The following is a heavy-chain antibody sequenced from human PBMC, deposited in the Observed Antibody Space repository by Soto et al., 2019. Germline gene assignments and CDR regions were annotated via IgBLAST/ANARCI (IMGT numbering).Heavy chain of an antibody. V-gene: IGHV6-1*01. Sequence: QTLSLTCAISGDSVSSNSAAWNWIRQSPSRGLEWLGRTYYRSKWYNDYAVSVKSRITINPDTSKNQFSLQLNSVTPEDTAVYYCARGTSGSWYYYYYGMDVWGQGTTGTVSS. CDR3: ARGTSGSWYYYYYGMDV. CDR2: TYYRSKWYN. J-gene: IGHJ6*02. D-gene: IGHD6-13*01. CDR1: GDSVSSNSAA.